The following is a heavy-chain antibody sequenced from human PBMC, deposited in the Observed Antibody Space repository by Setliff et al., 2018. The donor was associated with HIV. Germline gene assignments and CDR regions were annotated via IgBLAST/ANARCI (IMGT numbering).Heavy chain of an antibody. Sequence: GESLKISCKGSGYSFTSYGIIWVRQAPGQGLEWMGWISAYNGNTNYAQKVQGRVTMTTDTSTSTAYMELRSLRSDDTAVYYCAREVLGGSSWYRFYFDYWGRGTLVTVSS. D-gene: IGHD6-13*01. CDR2: ISAYNGNT. J-gene: IGHJ4*02. V-gene: IGHV1-18*01. CDR3: AREVLGGSSWYRFYFDY. CDR1: GYSFTSYG.